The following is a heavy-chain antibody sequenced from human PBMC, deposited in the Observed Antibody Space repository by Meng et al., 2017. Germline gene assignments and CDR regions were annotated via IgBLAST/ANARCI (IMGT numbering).Heavy chain of an antibody. D-gene: IGHD2-15*01. J-gene: IGHJ4*02. V-gene: IGHV4-4*02. Sequence: SETLSLTCAVSGGSISSSNWWSWVRQPPGKGLEWIGEIYHSGSTNYSPSLKSRVTISVDKSKNQFSLKLSSVTAADTAVYYCARRYCSGGSCYSSEVYWGQGTLVTVSS. CDR3: ARRYCSGGSCYSSEVY. CDR2: IYHSGST. CDR1: GGSISSSNW.